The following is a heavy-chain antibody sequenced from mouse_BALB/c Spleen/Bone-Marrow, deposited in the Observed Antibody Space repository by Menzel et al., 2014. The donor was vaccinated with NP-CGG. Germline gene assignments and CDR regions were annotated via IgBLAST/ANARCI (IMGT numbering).Heavy chain of an antibody. D-gene: IGHD2-3*01. CDR1: GFAFSGFC. CDR2: INPDSSTI. V-gene: IGHV4-1*02. Sequence: VQLKESGGGLVQPGGSLKLSCAASGFAFSGFCMGWVRQPPGKGLEWIGEINPDSSTINYTPSLKDRFIISRDNAKNTLYLQMSKVRSEDTALYYSARLGYYGGFAYWGQGTLVTVSA. J-gene: IGHJ3*01. CDR3: ARLGYYGGFAY.